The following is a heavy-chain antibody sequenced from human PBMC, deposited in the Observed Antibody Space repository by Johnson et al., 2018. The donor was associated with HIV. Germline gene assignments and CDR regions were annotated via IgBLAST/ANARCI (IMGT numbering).Heavy chain of an antibody. V-gene: IGHV3-11*04. CDR1: GFTFSDYY. J-gene: IGHJ3*02. D-gene: IGHD3-10*01. Sequence: QVQLVESGGALVKPGGSLRLSCAASGFTFSDYYMNWIRQAPGKGLEWVSYISSSGSAIKYADSVKGRFTISRDNSKNTLYLQMNSLRAEDTAVYYCARGAWFGETDAFDIWGQGTMVTVSS. CDR3: ARGAWFGETDAFDI. CDR2: ISSSGSAI.